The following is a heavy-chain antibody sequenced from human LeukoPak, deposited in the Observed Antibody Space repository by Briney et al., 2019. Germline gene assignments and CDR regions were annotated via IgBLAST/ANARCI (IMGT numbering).Heavy chain of an antibody. CDR3: ARVRVDSTISWYFDY. CDR1: GFTVSSNY. Sequence: QPGGSLRLSCAASGFTVSSNYMSWVRQAPGKGLEWVANIKQDGGEKYYVDSVKGRFTISRDNAKNSLYLQMNSLRAEDTAVYYCARVRVDSTISWYFDYWGQGTLVTVSS. CDR2: IKQDGGEK. V-gene: IGHV3-7*01. D-gene: IGHD5-18*01. J-gene: IGHJ4*02.